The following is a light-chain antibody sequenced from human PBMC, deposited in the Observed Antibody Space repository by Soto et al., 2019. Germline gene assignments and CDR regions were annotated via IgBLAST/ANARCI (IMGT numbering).Light chain of an antibody. CDR3: QQYNSYSRT. Sequence: DIEIALSASTLSASVGERVTITCRASQSISSLLAWYQQKPGKAPKLLIYKASSLERGVPSRFSGSGSGTEFTLTISSLQPDDFATHYCQQYNSYSRTFGQGTKVDIK. CDR1: QSISSL. V-gene: IGKV1-5*03. CDR2: KAS. J-gene: IGKJ1*01.